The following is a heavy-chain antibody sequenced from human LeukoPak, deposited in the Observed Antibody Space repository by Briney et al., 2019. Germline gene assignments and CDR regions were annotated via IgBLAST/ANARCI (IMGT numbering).Heavy chain of an antibody. CDR2: ISAYNGNT. Sequence: ASVKVSCKASGYTFTSYGISWVRQAPGQGLEWMGWISAYNGNTNYAQKLQGRVTMTTDTSTSTAYMELRSLRSEDTAVYYCARGFHYYGSGSYSIHPVDYWGQGTLVTVSS. CDR1: GYTFTSYG. J-gene: IGHJ4*02. V-gene: IGHV1-18*01. CDR3: ARGFHYYGSGSYSIHPVDY. D-gene: IGHD3-10*01.